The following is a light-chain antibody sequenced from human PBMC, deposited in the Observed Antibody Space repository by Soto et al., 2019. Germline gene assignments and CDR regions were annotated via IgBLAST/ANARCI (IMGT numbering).Light chain of an antibody. J-gene: IGKJ1*01. CDR2: DAA. V-gene: IGKV1-5*01. CDR1: QSISAF. Sequence: DIQMTQSPSTLSASVGDRVTITCRASQSISAFLAWDQKKSGKATKLRILDAASVKSGVPARVSGSGSGTEFTLTISSLQPDDFATYYCQQYDSYSWTFGQGTKVDI. CDR3: QQYDSYSWT.